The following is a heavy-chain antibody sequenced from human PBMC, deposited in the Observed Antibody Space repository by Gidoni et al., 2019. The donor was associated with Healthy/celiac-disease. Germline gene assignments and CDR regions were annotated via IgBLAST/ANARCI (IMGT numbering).Heavy chain of an antibody. CDR3: AKDLARYCSGGSCYSIDY. CDR1: GFTFSSYG. J-gene: IGHJ4*02. D-gene: IGHD2-15*01. CDR2: ISYDGSNK. V-gene: IGHV3-30*18. Sequence: QVQLVESGGGVVQPGRSLRLSCAASGFTFSSYGWHWVRQAPGKGLEWVAVISYDGSNKYYADSVKGRFTISRDNSKNTLYLQMNSLRAEDTAVYYCAKDLARYCSGGSCYSIDYWGQGTLVTVSS.